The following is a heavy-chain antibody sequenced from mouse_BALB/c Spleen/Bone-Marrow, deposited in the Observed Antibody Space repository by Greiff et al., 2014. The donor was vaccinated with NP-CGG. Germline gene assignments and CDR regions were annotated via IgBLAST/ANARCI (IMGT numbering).Heavy chain of an antibody. CDR1: GYTFNDSN. CDR2: LYPYNGGT. Sequence: EVQLQQSGPELVKPGASVKISCKASGYTFNDSNMHWVKQSHGKSLEWIGYLYPYNGGTGYNQKFKSKATLTVDNSSSTAYMELRSLTSEDSAVYYCVKTGFAYWGQGTLVTVSA. CDR3: VKTGFAY. J-gene: IGHJ3*01. V-gene: IGHV1S29*02.